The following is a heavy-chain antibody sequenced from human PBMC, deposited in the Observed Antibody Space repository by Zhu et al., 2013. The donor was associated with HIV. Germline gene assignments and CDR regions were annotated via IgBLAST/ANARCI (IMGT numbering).Heavy chain of an antibody. J-gene: IGHJ4*02. CDR2: ISTFNGNT. Sequence: QVQLVQSGGEVKKPGASVKLSCEASGYLFTTYGISWLRQAPGQGLEWMGWISTFNGNTHYPQNFQGRVSITRETSTNTVYLDLRTLTFDDTAMYFCARGVRIVGANLQFWGQGTQVTVSS. CDR3: ARGVRIVGANLQF. D-gene: IGHD1-26*01. V-gene: IGHV1-18*01. CDR1: GYLFTTYG.